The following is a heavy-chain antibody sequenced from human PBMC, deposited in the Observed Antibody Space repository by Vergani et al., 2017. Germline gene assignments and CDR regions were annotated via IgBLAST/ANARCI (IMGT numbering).Heavy chain of an antibody. CDR1: GFTFSSYA. V-gene: IGHV3-23*01. J-gene: IGHJ4*02. CDR3: AKYPDLRREWLHTHYFDY. D-gene: IGHD5-12*01. Sequence: EVQLLESGGGLVQPGGSLRLSCAASGFTFSSYAMSWVRQAPGKGLEWVSAISGSGGSTYYADSVKGRFTISRDNSKNTLYLQMNSLRAEDTAVYYCAKYPDLRREWLHTHYFDYWGQGTLVTVSS. CDR2: ISGSGGST.